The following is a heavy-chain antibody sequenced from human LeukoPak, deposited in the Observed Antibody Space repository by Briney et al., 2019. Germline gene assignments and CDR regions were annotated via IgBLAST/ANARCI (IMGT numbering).Heavy chain of an antibody. V-gene: IGHV1-69*04. CDR1: GGTFSSYA. D-gene: IGHD5-12*01. CDR3: ARRNSGYDGAFDI. J-gene: IGHJ3*02. CDR2: IIPIFGIA. Sequence: GSSVKVSCKASGGTFSSYAISWVRQAPGRGLEWMGRIIPIFGIANYAQKFQGRVTITADKSTSTAYMELSSLRSEDTAVYYCARRNSGYDGAFDIWGQGTMVTVSS.